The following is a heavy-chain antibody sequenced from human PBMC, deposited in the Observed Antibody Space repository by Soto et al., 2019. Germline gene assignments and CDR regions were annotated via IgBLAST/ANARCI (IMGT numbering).Heavy chain of an antibody. CDR2: IYYSGST. V-gene: IGHV4-59*01. J-gene: IGHJ6*03. CDR1: GGSISSYY. D-gene: IGHD3-10*01. Sequence: SETLSLTCTVSGGSISSYYWSWIRQPPGKGLEWIGYIYYSGSTNYNPSLKSRVTTSGDTPKNQFSLKLSSVTAGDTAVYYCARVALRESPGDTNGFGELFGPPRYSYCMDVWGKGTTVTVSS. CDR3: ARVALRESPGDTNGFGELFGPPRYSYCMDV.